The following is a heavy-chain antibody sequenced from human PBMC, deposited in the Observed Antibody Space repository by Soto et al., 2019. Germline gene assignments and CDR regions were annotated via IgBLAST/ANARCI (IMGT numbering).Heavy chain of an antibody. D-gene: IGHD3-22*01. CDR2: ISSSSSTI. Sequence: GGSLRLACAASGFTFSSYSMNWVRQAPGKGLEWVSYISSSSSTIYYADSVKGRFTISRDNAKNSLYLQMNSLRDEDTAVYYCARDTTDSSGYYPNWIDPWGQGTLVTVSS. CDR3: ARDTTDSSGYYPNWIDP. CDR1: GFTFSSYS. J-gene: IGHJ5*02. V-gene: IGHV3-48*02.